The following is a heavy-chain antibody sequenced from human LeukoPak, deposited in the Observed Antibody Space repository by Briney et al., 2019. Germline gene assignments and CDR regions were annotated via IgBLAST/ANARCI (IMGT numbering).Heavy chain of an antibody. CDR3: ARVGGQWELGY. J-gene: IGHJ4*02. CDR2: ISSSSSYI. D-gene: IGHD1-26*01. CDR1: GFTFSSYS. V-gene: IGHV3-21*01. Sequence: PGGSLRLSCAASGFTFSSYSMNWVRQAPGKGLEWVSSISSSSSYIYYVDSVKGRFTISRDNAKNSLYLQMNSLRAEDTAVYYCARVGGQWELGYWGQGTLVTVSS.